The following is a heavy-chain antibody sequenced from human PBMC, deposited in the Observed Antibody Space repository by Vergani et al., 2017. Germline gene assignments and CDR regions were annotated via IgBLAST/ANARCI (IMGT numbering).Heavy chain of an antibody. Sequence: QVQLQESGPGLVKPSETLSLTCTVSGGSISSYYWSWIRQPPGKGLEWIGYIYYSGSPNYNPSLKSRVTISVDTSKNQFSLKLSSVTAADTAVYYCAREGAGYSSSWYRGGFDPWGQGTLVTVSS. CDR3: AREGAGYSSSWYRGGFDP. D-gene: IGHD6-13*01. J-gene: IGHJ5*02. CDR1: GGSISSYY. V-gene: IGHV4-59*01. CDR2: IYYSGSP.